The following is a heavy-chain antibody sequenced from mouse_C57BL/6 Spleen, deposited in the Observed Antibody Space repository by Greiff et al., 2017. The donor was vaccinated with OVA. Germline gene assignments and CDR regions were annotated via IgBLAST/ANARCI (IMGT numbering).Heavy chain of an antibody. D-gene: IGHD1-1*01. J-gene: IGHJ4*01. CDR2: IWSGGST. V-gene: IGHV2-2*01. CDR1: GFSLTSYG. CDR3: AREPLRKAMDY. Sequence: VKLVESGPGLVQPSQSLSITCTVSGFSLTSYGVHWVRQSPGKGLEWLGVIWSGGSTDDNAAFISRLSIRKDNSKSPVFLQMNSLQADDTAIYYCAREPLRKAMDYWGQRISVTASS.